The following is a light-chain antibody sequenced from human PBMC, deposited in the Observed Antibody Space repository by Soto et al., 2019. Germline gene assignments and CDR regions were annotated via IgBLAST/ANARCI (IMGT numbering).Light chain of an antibody. V-gene: IGKV3-20*01. Sequence: EIVLTQSPGTLSLSPGERATLSCRASQSVSSSFLAWYQQKPGQAPRLLIYAASSRATGIPDRFSGSGSGTAFTLTISRLEPDDFAVYYCQQYGSSPGALTFGGGTKVEIK. CDR3: QQYGSSPGALT. CDR1: QSVSSSF. CDR2: AAS. J-gene: IGKJ4*01.